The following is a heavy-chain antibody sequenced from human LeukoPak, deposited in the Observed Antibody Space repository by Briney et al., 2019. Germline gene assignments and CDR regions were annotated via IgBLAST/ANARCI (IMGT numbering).Heavy chain of an antibody. CDR3: ARDVGEYCSSTNCYASHH. J-gene: IGHJ5*02. CDR2: INPHSGGT. Sequence: ASVKVSCKASGYTFTGYYIHWVRQAPGQGLEWMGWINPHSGGTNYAQKFQGGVTMTGDTSITTAYMELSSLRSDDTAVYYCARDVGEYCSSTNCYASHHWGQGTLVTVSS. CDR1: GYTFTGYY. D-gene: IGHD2-2*01. V-gene: IGHV1-2*02.